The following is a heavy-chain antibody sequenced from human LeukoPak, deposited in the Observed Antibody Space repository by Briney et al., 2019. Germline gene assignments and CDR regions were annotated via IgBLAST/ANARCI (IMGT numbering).Heavy chain of an antibody. V-gene: IGHV1-69*04. D-gene: IGHD3-22*01. Sequence: SVKVSCKASGGTFSSYAISWVRQAPGQGLEWMGRIIPILGIANYAQKFQGRVTITADKSTSTAYMELSSLRSEDTAVYYCAREDFDSSGYYYDFWGQGTLVTVSS. CDR1: GGTFSSYA. CDR3: AREDFDSSGYYYDF. CDR2: IIPILGIA. J-gene: IGHJ4*02.